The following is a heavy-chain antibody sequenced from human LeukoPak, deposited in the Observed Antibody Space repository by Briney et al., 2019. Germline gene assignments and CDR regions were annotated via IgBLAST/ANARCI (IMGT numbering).Heavy chain of an antibody. Sequence: PGGSLRLSCAASGFTFSSYAMHWVRQAPGKGLEWVAVISYDGSNKYYADSVKGRFTISRDNSKNTLYLQMNSLRAEDTAVYYCARDGGLPYYDSSGYLFDYWGQGTLVTVSS. CDR1: GFTFSSYA. J-gene: IGHJ4*02. V-gene: IGHV3-30-3*01. CDR3: ARDGGLPYYDSSGYLFDY. D-gene: IGHD3-22*01. CDR2: ISYDGSNK.